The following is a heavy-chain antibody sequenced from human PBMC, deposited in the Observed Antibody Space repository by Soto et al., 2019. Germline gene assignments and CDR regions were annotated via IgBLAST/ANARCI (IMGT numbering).Heavy chain of an antibody. J-gene: IGHJ6*02. V-gene: IGHV1-46*01. CDR3: AREDSSSWTLYRYYYYYGMDV. Sequence: ASVKVSCKASGYTFTSYYMHWVRQAPGQGLEWMGIINPSGGSTSYAQKFQGRVTMTRDTSTSTVYMELSSLRSEDTAVYYCAREDSSSWTLYRYYYYYGMDVWGQGTTVTVSS. D-gene: IGHD6-13*01. CDR2: INPSGGST. CDR1: GYTFTSYY.